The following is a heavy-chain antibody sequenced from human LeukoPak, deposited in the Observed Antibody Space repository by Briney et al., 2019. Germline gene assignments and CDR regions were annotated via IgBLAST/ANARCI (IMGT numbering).Heavy chain of an antibody. J-gene: IGHJ6*03. CDR1: GYTFTSYD. CDR3: ARVPLLWFGEYYYYMDV. V-gene: IGHV1-8*01. CDR2: MNPNSGNT. Sequence: ASVKVSCKASGYTFTSYDINWVRQATGQELEWMGWMNPNSGNTGCAQKFQGRVTMTRNTSISTAYMELGSLRSEDTAVYYCARVPLLWFGEYYYYMDVWGKGTTVTVSS. D-gene: IGHD3-10*01.